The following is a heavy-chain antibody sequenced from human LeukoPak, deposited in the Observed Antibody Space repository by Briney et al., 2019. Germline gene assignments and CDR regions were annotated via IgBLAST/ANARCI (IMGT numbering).Heavy chain of an antibody. J-gene: IGHJ3*02. V-gene: IGHV4-59*08. D-gene: IGHD1-26*01. Sequence: SETLSLTCTVSGGSISSYYWGWIRQPPGKGLEWVGYIYYSGSTNYNPSLKSRVTISVDTSKNQFSLKLNSVTAADTAVYYCARRHVVGGTFAFDIWGQGTMVAVSS. CDR3: ARRHVVGGTFAFDI. CDR2: IYYSGST. CDR1: GGSISSYY.